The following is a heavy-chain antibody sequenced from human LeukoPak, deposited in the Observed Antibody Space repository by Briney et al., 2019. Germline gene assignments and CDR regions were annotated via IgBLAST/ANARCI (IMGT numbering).Heavy chain of an antibody. J-gene: IGHJ5*02. D-gene: IGHD4-11*01. CDR3: ARDYRGWLDP. Sequence: GGSLRLSCAVSGLSFSRDWMTWVSQAPGKGLEWVANIGQDGSEKYYVDSVKGRFTISRDNTKNSLYLQMNSLGVEDTAVYYCARDYRGWLDPWGQGTLVTVSS. V-gene: IGHV3-7*01. CDR1: GLSFSRDW. CDR2: IGQDGSEK.